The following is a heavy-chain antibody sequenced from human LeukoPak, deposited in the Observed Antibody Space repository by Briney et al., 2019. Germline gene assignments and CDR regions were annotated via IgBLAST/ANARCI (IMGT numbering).Heavy chain of an antibody. V-gene: IGHV4-59*01. CDR1: GGSISSYY. D-gene: IGHD2-15*01. Sequence: SETLSLTCTVSGGSISSYYWSWIRQPPGKGLEWIGYIYYSGSTNYNPCLKSRATISVDTSKNQFSLRLSCVTAADTAVYYCARDIHCSGGSCYPNDAFDIWGQGTMVTVSS. J-gene: IGHJ3*02. CDR3: ARDIHCSGGSCYPNDAFDI. CDR2: IYYSGST.